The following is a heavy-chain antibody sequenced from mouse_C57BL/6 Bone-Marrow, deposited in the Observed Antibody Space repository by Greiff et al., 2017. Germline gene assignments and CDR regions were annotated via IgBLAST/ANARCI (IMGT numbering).Heavy chain of an antibody. J-gene: IGHJ4*01. V-gene: IGHV1-39*01. D-gene: IGHD1-1*01. CDR3: AARYYYGSSYAMDY. CDR1: GYSFTDYN. Sequence: VQLKQSGPELVKPGASVKISCKASGYSFTDYNMNWVKQSNGKSLEWIGVINPNYGTTSYNQKFKGKATLTVDQSSSTAYMQLNSLTSEDSAVYYCAARYYYGSSYAMDYWGQGTSVTVSS. CDR2: INPNYGTT.